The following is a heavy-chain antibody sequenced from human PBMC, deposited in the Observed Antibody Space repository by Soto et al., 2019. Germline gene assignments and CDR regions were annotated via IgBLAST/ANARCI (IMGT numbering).Heavy chain of an antibody. Sequence: SETLSLTCTVSGGSISSSSYYWGWIRQRPGKGLEWSGSIYYSGSTYYNPSIKSRVTISVDTSKNQFSLKLSSVTAADTAVYYCARQGITMVRGVITRRYYFDYWGQGTLVTVSS. J-gene: IGHJ4*02. V-gene: IGHV4-39*01. D-gene: IGHD3-10*01. CDR1: GGSISSSSYY. CDR2: IYYSGST. CDR3: ARQGITMVRGVITRRYYFDY.